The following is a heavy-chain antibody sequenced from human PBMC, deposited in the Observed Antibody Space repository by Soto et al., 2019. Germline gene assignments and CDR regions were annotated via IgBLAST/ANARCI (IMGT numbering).Heavy chain of an antibody. D-gene: IGHD6-13*01. CDR1: GGSISSGGYY. V-gene: IGHV4-31*03. CDR3: AKMYSRSWNWFDP. Sequence: SETLSLTCTVSGGSISSGGYYWSWIRQRPGKGLEWIGNIYYSGSTSYNPSLKSRFTISLDTSQNQFSLKVSSVTVADTAVYDCAKMYSRSWNWFDPLGPGTLLTVSS. J-gene: IGHJ5*02. CDR2: IYYSGST.